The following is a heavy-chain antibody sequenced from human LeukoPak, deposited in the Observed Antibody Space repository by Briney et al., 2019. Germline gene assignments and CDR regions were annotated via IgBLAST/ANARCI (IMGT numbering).Heavy chain of an antibody. D-gene: IGHD2-21*02. CDR2: INQDASEI. CDR1: GFTFSTYW. V-gene: IGHV3-7*01. Sequence: GGSLRLSCAASGFTFSTYWMNWYRQAPGKGLEWVGNINQDASEINYVDSVRGRLTISRDNAKNSLHLQMDSLRAEDTAVYYCATDRDNSDWQKRFDSWGQGTLVTVSS. J-gene: IGHJ4*02. CDR3: ATDRDNSDWQKRFDS.